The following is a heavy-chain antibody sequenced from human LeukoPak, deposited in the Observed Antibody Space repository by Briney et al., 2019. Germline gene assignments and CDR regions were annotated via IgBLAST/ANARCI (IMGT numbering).Heavy chain of an antibody. V-gene: IGHV4-34*01. D-gene: IGHD2-2*01. CDR2: INHSGST. CDR3: ARVYCSSTSCYGDY. CDR1: GGPFSGYY. Sequence: PSETLSLTCAVYGGPFSGYYWSWIRQPPGKGLEWIGEINHSGSTNYNPSLKSRVTISVDTSKNQFSLKLSSVTAADTAVYYCARVYCSSTSCYGDYWGQGTLVTVSS. J-gene: IGHJ4*02.